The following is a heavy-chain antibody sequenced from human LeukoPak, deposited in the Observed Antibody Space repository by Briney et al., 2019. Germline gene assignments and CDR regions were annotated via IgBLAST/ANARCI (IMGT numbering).Heavy chain of an antibody. Sequence: ASVKVSCKASGYTFTGYYMHWVRQAPGQGLEWMGWIDPSTGGTNYAQKFQGRVTMTRDTSISTAYMELSRLKSDDTAVYYCARTVVPAAINWFDPSGQGTLVTVSS. CDR2: IDPSTGGT. D-gene: IGHD2-2*01. J-gene: IGHJ5*02. CDR1: GYTFTGYY. V-gene: IGHV1-2*02. CDR3: ARTVVPAAINWFDP.